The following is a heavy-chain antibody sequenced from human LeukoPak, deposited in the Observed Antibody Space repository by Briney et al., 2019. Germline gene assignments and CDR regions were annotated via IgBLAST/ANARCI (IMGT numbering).Heavy chain of an antibody. CDR3: ARAAHPGLAVPAALHGVYFDY. CDR2: IYHSGST. CDR1: GYSISSGYY. J-gene: IGHJ4*02. Sequence: SETLSLTCTVSGYSISSGYYWGWIRQPPGKGLEWIGSIYHSGSTYYNPSLKSRVTISVDTSKNQFSLKLSSVTAADTAVYYCARAAHPGLAVPAALHGVYFDYWGQGTLVTVSS. D-gene: IGHD2-2*02. V-gene: IGHV4-38-2*02.